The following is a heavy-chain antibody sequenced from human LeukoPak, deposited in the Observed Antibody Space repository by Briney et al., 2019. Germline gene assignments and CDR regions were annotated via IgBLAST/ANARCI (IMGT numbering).Heavy chain of an antibody. CDR3: ARVPMIVVAPMDA. J-gene: IGHJ6*02. CDR1: GYTFTSFY. V-gene: IGHV1-46*01. Sequence: ASVKVSCKASGYTFTSFYIHWVRQAPGQGLEWMGIINPSGGSTTYAQKFQGRVTMTRDTSTSTVYMELSSLRSEDTAVYYCARVPMIVVAPMDAWGQGTTVTVSS. CDR2: INPSGGST. D-gene: IGHD3-22*01.